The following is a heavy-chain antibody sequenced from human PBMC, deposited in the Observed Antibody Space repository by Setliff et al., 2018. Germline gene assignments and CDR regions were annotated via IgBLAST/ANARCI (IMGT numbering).Heavy chain of an antibody. V-gene: IGHV4-39*01. CDR2: INYSGIT. CDR1: GDSISSSSYY. J-gene: IGHJ3*02. CDR3: ARLPGYCNGGNCYGYYTFDI. Sequence: TLSLTCSVSGDSISSSSYYWGWIRQPPGKGLEWIGSINYSGITYYSPSLRSRVIVSVDTSKNQFSLKLSSWTAADTAVYYCARLPGYCNGGNCYGYYTFDIWGQGTMVTVSS. D-gene: IGHD2-15*01.